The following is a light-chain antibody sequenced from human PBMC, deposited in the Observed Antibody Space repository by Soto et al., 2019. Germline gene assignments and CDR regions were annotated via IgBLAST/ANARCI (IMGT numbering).Light chain of an antibody. Sequence: EIIMTQSPATLSVSPGERATLSCRASQSVSNNLARYQQKPGQAPRLLIYYASTRATGIPARFSGSGSGTEFTLTISSLQSEDFALYYCQQYNDWPPITFGQGTRLEVK. V-gene: IGKV3-15*01. CDR1: QSVSNN. CDR2: YAS. CDR3: QQYNDWPPIT. J-gene: IGKJ5*01.